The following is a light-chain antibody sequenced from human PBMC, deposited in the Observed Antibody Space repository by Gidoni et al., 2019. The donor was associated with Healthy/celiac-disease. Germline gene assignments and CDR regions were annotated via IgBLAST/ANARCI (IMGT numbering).Light chain of an antibody. CDR3: QQYDNLPLT. Sequence: DIQMTHSPSSLSASVGDRVTITCQAMQDISKYLNWYQQKPGKAPKLLIYDASNLETGVPSRFSGSGSGTDFTFTISSLQPEDIATYYCQQYDNLPLTFGGGTKVEIK. V-gene: IGKV1-33*01. CDR2: DAS. CDR1: QDISKY. J-gene: IGKJ4*01.